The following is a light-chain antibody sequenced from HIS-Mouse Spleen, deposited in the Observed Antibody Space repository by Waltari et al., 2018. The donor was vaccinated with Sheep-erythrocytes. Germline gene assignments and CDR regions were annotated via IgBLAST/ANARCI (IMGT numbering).Light chain of an antibody. CDR2: LGS. Sequence: DIVMTQSPLSLPVTPGEPASISCRSSQSLLHSNGYNYLDWYLQKPGQSPQLRIYLGSNRVSGGPDRFSGSGAGTDFTLKSSRVEAEDVGVYYCMQALQTPIFTFGPGTKVDIK. CDR3: MQALQTPIFT. CDR1: QSLLHSNGYNY. V-gene: IGKV2-28*01. J-gene: IGKJ3*01.